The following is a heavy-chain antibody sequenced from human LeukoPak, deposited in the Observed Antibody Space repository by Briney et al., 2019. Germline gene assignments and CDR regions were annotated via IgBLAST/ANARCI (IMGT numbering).Heavy chain of an antibody. J-gene: IGHJ5*02. CDR2: ISGSGGST. Sequence: GGSLRLSCAASGFTFRIYAMTWVRQAPGKGLEWVSAISGSGGSTYYADSVKGRFTISRDNSKNTLYLQMNSLRAEDTAVYYCAKDQYEQQLYWFDPWGQGTLVTVSS. D-gene: IGHD6-13*01. V-gene: IGHV3-23*01. CDR1: GFTFRIYA. CDR3: AKDQYEQQLYWFDP.